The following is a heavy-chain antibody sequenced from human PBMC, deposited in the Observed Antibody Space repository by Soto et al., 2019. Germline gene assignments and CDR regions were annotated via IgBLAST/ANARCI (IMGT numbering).Heavy chain of an antibody. CDR1: GYSCTSYG. Sequence: QVQLVQYGAEVKKPGASVKVSCKASGYSCTSYGISWVRQAHGQGLEWMGWISAYNGNTKYAQKLQGRVTMTTDTSRSTAHMELRSLRSDDTAVYYCARGGWHGYHDYWGQGTLVTVSS. D-gene: IGHD5-12*01. CDR3: ARGGWHGYHDY. V-gene: IGHV1-18*01. CDR2: ISAYNGNT. J-gene: IGHJ4*02.